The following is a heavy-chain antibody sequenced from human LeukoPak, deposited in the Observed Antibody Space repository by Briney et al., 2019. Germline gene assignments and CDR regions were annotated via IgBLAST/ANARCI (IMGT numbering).Heavy chain of an antibody. CDR2: INPSGGST. CDR1: GYTFTSYY. CDR3: AASIVVSDYFDY. V-gene: IGHV1-46*01. J-gene: IGHJ4*02. Sequence: GASVKVSCKASGYTFTSYYMHWVRQAPEQGLEWMGIINPSGGSTSYAQKFQGRVTMTRDTSTSTVYMELSSLRSEDTAVYYCAASIVVSDYFDYWGQGTLVTVSS. D-gene: IGHD2-21*01.